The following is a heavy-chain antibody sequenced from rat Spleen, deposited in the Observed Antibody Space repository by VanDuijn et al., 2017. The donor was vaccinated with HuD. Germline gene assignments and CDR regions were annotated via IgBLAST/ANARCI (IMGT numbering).Heavy chain of an antibody. CDR3: ERLGVVITSGVMDA. CDR2: ISYDGGST. CDR1: GFPFSNYD. J-gene: IGHJ4*01. V-gene: IGHV5-7*01. Sequence: EVQLVESGGGLVQPGRSMKLSCAASGFPFSNYDMAWVRQAPKAGLEWVATISYDGGSTNYRDSVKGRFTISRDNTKSTLYLQMDNLRSEDTASYYFERLGVVITSGVMDAWGQGASVTVSS. D-gene: IGHD1-12*02.